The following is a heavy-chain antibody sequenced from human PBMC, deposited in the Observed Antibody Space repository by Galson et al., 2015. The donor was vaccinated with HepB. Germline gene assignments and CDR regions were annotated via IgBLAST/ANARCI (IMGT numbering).Heavy chain of an antibody. V-gene: IGHV3-23*01. Sequence: SLRLSCAASGFTFSSYAMSWVRQAPGKGLEWVSFISGSGYTSFYADSVRGRFSISRDNSKNTVYLQMNSLRAEDTAVYYCTKDSRVTICYFDFWGQGTLVTVSS. CDR1: GFTFSSYA. CDR2: ISGSGYTS. D-gene: IGHD3-3*01. J-gene: IGHJ4*02. CDR3: TKDSRVTICYFDF.